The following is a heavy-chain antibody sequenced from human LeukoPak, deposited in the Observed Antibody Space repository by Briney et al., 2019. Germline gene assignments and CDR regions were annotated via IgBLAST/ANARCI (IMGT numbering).Heavy chain of an antibody. CDR2: IYPGDSDT. CDR1: STSGYY. J-gene: IGHJ5*02. CDR3: ARLAYGSGSYWFDP. V-gene: IGHV5-51*01. D-gene: IGHD3-10*01. Sequence: STSGYYWGWVRQMPGKGLEWMGIIYPGDSDTRYSPSFQGQVTISADKSISTAYLQWSSLKASDAAMYYCARLAYGSGSYWFDPWGQGTLVTVSS.